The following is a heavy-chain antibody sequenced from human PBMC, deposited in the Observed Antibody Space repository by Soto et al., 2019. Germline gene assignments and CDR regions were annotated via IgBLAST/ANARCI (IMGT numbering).Heavy chain of an antibody. Sequence: EVQLVESGGGPVQPGMTLRLSCAASGFSFEDYGMHWVRQGPGKGLEWVAGISWNSGSIGYAGSVKGRFTISRDNAKNSLYLQMSGLRPEDTALYQCAKDIGAVTRRGFAHWGQGTLVTVSS. CDR2: ISWNSGSI. J-gene: IGHJ4*02. CDR3: AKDIGAVTRRGFAH. V-gene: IGHV3-9*01. D-gene: IGHD4-17*01. CDR1: GFSFEDYG.